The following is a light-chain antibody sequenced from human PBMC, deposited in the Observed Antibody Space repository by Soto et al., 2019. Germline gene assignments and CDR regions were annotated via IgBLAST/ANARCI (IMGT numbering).Light chain of an antibody. CDR3: QQYNKWPLT. Sequence: EIVLTQSPGTLSLSPGERATLSCRASQSVSSSYLAWYQQTPGQAPRLLIYGVSSRATGIPDRFTGSGSGTDFTLTISRLEPEDFAVYYCQQYNKWPLTFGQGTKVEIK. V-gene: IGKV3-20*01. J-gene: IGKJ1*01. CDR1: QSVSSSY. CDR2: GVS.